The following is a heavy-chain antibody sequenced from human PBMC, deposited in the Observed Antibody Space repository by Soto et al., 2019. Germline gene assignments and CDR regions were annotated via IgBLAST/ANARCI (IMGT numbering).Heavy chain of an antibody. V-gene: IGHV1-69*02. J-gene: IGHJ3*01. D-gene: IGHD3-16*01. CDR2: IIPILCLT. CDR1: GGTFNSYT. CDR3: AGQSPGAGDRAFDL. Sequence: QVQLVQSGAELKKPGSSVKVSCKPSGGTFNSYTFGWVRQAPGQGLEWVGRIIPILCLTNNAQKFQGRLTVTADKSTATAYMELSSLRSEVTAIYYCAGQSPGAGDRAFDLWGQGTMVTVSS.